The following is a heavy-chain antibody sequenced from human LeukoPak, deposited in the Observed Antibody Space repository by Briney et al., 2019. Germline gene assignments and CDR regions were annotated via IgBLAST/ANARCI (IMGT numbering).Heavy chain of an antibody. D-gene: IGHD5-18*01. CDR3: ARVEAAMVTPTFDY. V-gene: IGHV4-61*02. J-gene: IGHJ4*02. CDR1: GGSISSGSYY. Sequence: PSETLSLTCTVSGGSISSGSYYWSWIRQPAGKGLEWIGRIYTSGSTNYNPSLKSRVTISVDTSKNQFSLKLSSVTAADTAVYYCARVEAAMVTPTFDYWGQGTLVTVSS. CDR2: IYTSGST.